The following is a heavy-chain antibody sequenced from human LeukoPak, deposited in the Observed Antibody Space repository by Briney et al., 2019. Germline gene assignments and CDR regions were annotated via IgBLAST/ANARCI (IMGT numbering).Heavy chain of an antibody. CDR2: MKYDGSEK. J-gene: IGHJ4*02. CDR1: GFTFSSYW. V-gene: IGHV3-7*03. D-gene: IGHD1-1*01. CDR3: VREKTTGPYYFDY. Sequence: GGSLRLSCAASGFTFSSYWMTWVRQAPGKGLEWVANMKYDGSEKHYVDSVKGRFTISRDNAKNSVSLQMTSLRAEDTAVYYCVREKTTGPYYFDYWGQGTLVTVSS.